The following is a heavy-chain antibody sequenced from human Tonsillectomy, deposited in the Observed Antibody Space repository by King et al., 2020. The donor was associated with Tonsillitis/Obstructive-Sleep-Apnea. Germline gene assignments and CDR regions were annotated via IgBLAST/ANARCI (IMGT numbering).Heavy chain of an antibody. CDR3: AREDYDILSGYSSFHY. Sequence: VQLVESGGGLVLPGGSLRLSCAASGFTFSRYWMSWVRQAPGKGLEWVANIKQDGSEKYYVDSVKGGFTISRDNAKNSVYLQMNSLRAEDTAVYYCAREDYDILSGYSSFHYWGQGTLVTVSS. CDR1: GFTFSRYW. CDR2: IKQDGSEK. D-gene: IGHD3-9*01. V-gene: IGHV3-7*03. J-gene: IGHJ4*02.